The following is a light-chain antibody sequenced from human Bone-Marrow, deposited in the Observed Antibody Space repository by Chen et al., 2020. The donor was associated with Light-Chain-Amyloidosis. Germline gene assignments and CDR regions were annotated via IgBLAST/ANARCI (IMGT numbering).Light chain of an antibody. CDR3: QVWDRSSDRPV. CDR2: DDS. Sequence: SYVLTQPSSVSVAPGQTATIACGGNNIGSTSLSWYQQTPGQAPLLVVYDDSDRPSRLPDRLSGSNSGSTATLTISRVEAGDEADYYCQVWDRSSDRPVFGGGTKLTVL. CDR1: NIGSTS. J-gene: IGLJ3*02. V-gene: IGLV3-21*02.